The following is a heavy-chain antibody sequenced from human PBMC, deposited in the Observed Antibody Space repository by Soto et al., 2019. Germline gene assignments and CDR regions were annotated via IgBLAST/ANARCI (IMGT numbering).Heavy chain of an antibody. V-gene: IGHV4-59*08. CDR2: IYYSGST. D-gene: IGHD3-10*01. J-gene: IGHJ3*02. CDR1: GGSISSYY. Sequence: SETLSLTCTVSGGSISSYYWSLIRQPPGKGLEWIGYIYYSGSTNYNPSLKSRVTISVDTSKNRFSLKLSSVTAADTAVYYCARRYGLSAFDIWGQGTMVTVSS. CDR3: ARRYGLSAFDI.